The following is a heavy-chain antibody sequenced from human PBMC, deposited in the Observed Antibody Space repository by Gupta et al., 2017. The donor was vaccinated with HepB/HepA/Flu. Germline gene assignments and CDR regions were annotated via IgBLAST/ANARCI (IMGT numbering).Heavy chain of an antibody. CDR3: ARVMGYYDSSALERAFDL. Sequence: EVQLVESGGGLVRPGGSVRLSCAASGFTFSSYSMKWVRQAPGKGLEWVSAISSSIDYIYYADSVKGRFTISRDNAKNSLYLQMNSLRAEDTAVYYCARVMGYYDSSALERAFDLWGQGTMVTVSS. D-gene: IGHD3-22*01. CDR1: GFTFSSYS. V-gene: IGHV3-21*01. CDR2: ISSSIDYI. J-gene: IGHJ3*01.